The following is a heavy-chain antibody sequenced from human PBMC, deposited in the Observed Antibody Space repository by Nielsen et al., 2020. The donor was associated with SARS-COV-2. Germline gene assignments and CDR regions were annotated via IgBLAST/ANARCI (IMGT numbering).Heavy chain of an antibody. CDR2: IYYSGST. D-gene: IGHD2-15*01. V-gene: IGHV4-59*08. CDR3: ARNNKGYCSGGSCYYYYGTDV. Sequence: SETLSLTCTVSGGSISSYYWSWIRQPPGKGLEWIGYIYYSGSTNYNPSLKSRVTISVDTSKNQFSLKLSSVTAADTAVYYCARNNKGYCSGGSCYYYYGTDVWGQGTTVTVSS. CDR1: GGSISSYY. J-gene: IGHJ6*02.